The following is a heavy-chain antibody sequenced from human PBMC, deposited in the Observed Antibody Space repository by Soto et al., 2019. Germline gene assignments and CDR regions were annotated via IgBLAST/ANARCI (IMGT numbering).Heavy chain of an antibody. Sequence: GGSLRLSCAASGFIFSNYGMHWVRQAAGKGLEWVAVIWYDGTNKYYADSVKGRFTISRDNSKNALYLQMNSLRAEDMAVYYCARAGDIVMGTHELGAFDIWGQGTVVTVSS. V-gene: IGHV3-33*01. D-gene: IGHD5-18*01. J-gene: IGHJ3*02. CDR1: GFIFSNYG. CDR3: ARAGDIVMGTHELGAFDI. CDR2: IWYDGTNK.